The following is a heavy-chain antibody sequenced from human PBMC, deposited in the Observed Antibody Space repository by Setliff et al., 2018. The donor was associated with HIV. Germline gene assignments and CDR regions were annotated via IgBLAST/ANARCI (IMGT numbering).Heavy chain of an antibody. J-gene: IGHJ6*02. V-gene: IGHV1-46*01. D-gene: IGHD6-19*01. CDR3: ARDRSSGWSFYYGMDV. Sequence: ASVKVSCKASGYTFTSYYIHWVRQAPGQGLEWMGMINPSGGEPSYAQRFQGRVTMTRDTSTSTVFMDLSSLSFEDTAVYYCARDRSSGWSFYYGMDVWGQGTTVTVSS. CDR1: GYTFTSYY. CDR2: INPSGGEP.